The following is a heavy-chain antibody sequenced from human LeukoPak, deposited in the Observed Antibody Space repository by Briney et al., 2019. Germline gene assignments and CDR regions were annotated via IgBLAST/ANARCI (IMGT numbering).Heavy chain of an antibody. CDR2: IYYSGNT. CDR1: GGSISSSSYY. J-gene: IGHJ5*02. CDR3: ASVPRFIVSTMAYWFDP. Sequence: SETLSLTCTVSGGSISSSSYYWGWIRQTPGKGLEWIGSIYYSGNTYYNPSLKSRVTISVDTSKNQFSLKLSTVTATDTAVYYCASVPRFIVSTMAYWFDPWGQGTLVTVSS. V-gene: IGHV4-39*01. D-gene: IGHD5/OR15-5a*01.